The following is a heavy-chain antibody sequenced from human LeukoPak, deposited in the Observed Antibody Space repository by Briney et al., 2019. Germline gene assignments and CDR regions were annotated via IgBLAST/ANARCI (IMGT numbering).Heavy chain of an antibody. V-gene: IGHV4-34*01. CDR2: INHSGST. CDR3: ARLEVGYGYSSSRGYFQH. CDR1: GGSFSGYY. D-gene: IGHD6-13*01. Sequence: SETLSLTCAVYGGSFSGYYWSWIRQPPGKGLEWIGEINHSGSTNYNPSLKSRVTISVDTSKNQFSLKLSSVTAADTAVYYCARLEVGYGYSSSRGYFQHWGQGTLVTVSS. J-gene: IGHJ1*01.